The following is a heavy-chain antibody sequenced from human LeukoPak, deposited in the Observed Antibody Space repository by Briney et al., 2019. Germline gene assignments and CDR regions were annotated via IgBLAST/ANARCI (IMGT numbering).Heavy chain of an antibody. CDR2: IRGSGVDT. D-gene: IGHD6-25*01. Sequence: GGSLRLSCAASGFTFSSYAVSWVRQAPGKGLEWVSGIRGSGVDTFYADSVKGRFTMSRDNAKNTLYLEMNSLRAEDTAIYYCAKERNEMRLPLFDYWGQGTPVTV. J-gene: IGHJ4*02. V-gene: IGHV3-23*01. CDR1: GFTFSSYA. CDR3: AKERNEMRLPLFDY.